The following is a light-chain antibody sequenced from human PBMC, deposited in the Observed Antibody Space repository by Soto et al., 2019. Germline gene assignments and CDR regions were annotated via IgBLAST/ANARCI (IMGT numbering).Light chain of an antibody. CDR2: DAS. CDR3: QQRSNSPST. V-gene: IGKV3-11*01. J-gene: IGKJ5*01. CDR1: QSVSSY. Sequence: ILLTLSASTLSLAPGESGTLSCRARQSVSSYLAWYQQKPGQAPRLLIYDASNRATGIPARFSGSGSGTDFTLTISSLEPEDFAVYYCQQRSNSPSTFGQGTRLEIK.